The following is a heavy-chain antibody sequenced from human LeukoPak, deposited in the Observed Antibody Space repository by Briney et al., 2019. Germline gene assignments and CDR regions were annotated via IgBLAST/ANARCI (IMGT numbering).Heavy chain of an antibody. D-gene: IGHD5-12*01. CDR2: ISNDGAGT. J-gene: IGHJ5*02. V-gene: IGHV3-23*01. CDR1: GFIFNNYG. CDR3: ARGSSGYFDYL. Sequence: GGSLRLSCAASGFIFNNYGMIWVRQAAGKGLEWVSSISNDGAGTQHADFVEGRFTISRYNSKNTLFLQMSSLRAEDTALYYCARGSSGYFDYLWGQGTLVNV.